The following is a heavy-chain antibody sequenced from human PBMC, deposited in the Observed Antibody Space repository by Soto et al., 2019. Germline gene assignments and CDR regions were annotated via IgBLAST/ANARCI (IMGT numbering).Heavy chain of an antibody. CDR1: GFTFSSYA. J-gene: IGHJ4*02. CDR3: VKGEYYYDSSGYYPFDY. V-gene: IGHV3-23*01. Sequence: GGSLRLSCAASGFTFSSYAMSWVRQAPGKGLEWVSAISASGGSTYYADSVKGRLTISRDNSKNTVYLQMSSLRVEDTAVYYCVKGEYYYDSSGYYPFDYWGQGTLVTVSS. CDR2: ISASGGST. D-gene: IGHD3-22*01.